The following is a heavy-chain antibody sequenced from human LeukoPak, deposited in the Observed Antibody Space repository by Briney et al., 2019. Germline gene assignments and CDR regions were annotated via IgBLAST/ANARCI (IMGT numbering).Heavy chain of an antibody. V-gene: IGHV1-69*04. CDR1: GGTFSSHA. CDR2: IIPILGIA. CDR3: ARPGGIAAAGWAN. J-gene: IGHJ4*02. D-gene: IGHD6-13*01. Sequence: ASVKVSCKASGGTFSSHAISWVRQAPGQGLEWMGRIIPILGIAKYAQKFQGRVTIIADKSTSTAYMELSSLRSEDTAVYYCARPGGIAAAGWANWGREPWSPSPQ.